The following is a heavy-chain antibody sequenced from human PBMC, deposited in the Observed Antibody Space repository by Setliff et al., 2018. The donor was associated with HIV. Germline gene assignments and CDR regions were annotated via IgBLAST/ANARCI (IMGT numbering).Heavy chain of an antibody. Sequence: SETLSLTCTVSDGSISGSNYFWGWIRQPPGEALECIASIYYSGSTYYNPSLKSRFTISVDTSKNQLSLKLSSVTAADTAIYYCARGYSVKKEFDYWGQGTLVTVSS. CDR3: ARGYSVKKEFDY. D-gene: IGHD4-4*01. CDR1: DGSISGSNYF. CDR2: IYYSGST. J-gene: IGHJ4*02. V-gene: IGHV4-39*07.